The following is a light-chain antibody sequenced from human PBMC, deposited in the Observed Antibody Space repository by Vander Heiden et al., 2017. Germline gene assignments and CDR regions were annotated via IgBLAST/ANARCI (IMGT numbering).Light chain of an antibody. CDR3: QQYKTYPLT. J-gene: IGKJ4*01. CDR1: QTISSQ. Sequence: DIQMTQSPSTLSASVGDRVSITCRASQTISSQLLWYQQKPGKAPKLLIHEASTLESGVPSRFSGSAYGTEFTLTISRLQPDDFATYFCQQYKTYPLTFGGGTKVEIK. V-gene: IGKV1-5*03. CDR2: EAS.